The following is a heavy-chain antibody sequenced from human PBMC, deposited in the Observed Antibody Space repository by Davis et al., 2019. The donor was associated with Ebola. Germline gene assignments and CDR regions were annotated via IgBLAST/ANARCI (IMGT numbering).Heavy chain of an antibody. V-gene: IGHV1-8*01. Sequence: AASVKVSCKASGYTFTSYDINWVRQATGQGLEWMGWMNPDSGNTGYVQKLQGRVTMTTDTSTSTAYMELRSLRSDDTAVYYCARAGITVAGAIDYWGQGTLVTVSS. J-gene: IGHJ4*02. CDR2: MNPDSGNT. CDR3: ARAGITVAGAIDY. D-gene: IGHD6-19*01. CDR1: GYTFTSYD.